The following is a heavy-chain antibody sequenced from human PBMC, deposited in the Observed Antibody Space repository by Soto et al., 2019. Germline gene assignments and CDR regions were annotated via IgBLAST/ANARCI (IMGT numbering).Heavy chain of an antibody. V-gene: IGHV1-69*01. CDR2: ITPIFGKA. CDR3: ARGWGSDSTTYYYAY. CDR1: EGTFSSST. D-gene: IGHD3-22*01. Sequence: QVQLVQSGAEVRRPGSSVRVSCKASEGTFSSSTISWVRQAPGQGLEWVGGITPIFGKANYAQKFQGRVTITADESTSTAYMELSSLRSEDTALYFCARGWGSDSTTYYYAYWGQRTSVTVSS. J-gene: IGHJ1*01.